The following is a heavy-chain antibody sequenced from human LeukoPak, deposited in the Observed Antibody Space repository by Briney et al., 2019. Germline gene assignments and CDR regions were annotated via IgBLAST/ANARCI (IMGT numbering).Heavy chain of an antibody. CDR2: IGGSGYSI. Sequence: GGSLRLSCAASGFTFSAYAMSWVRQAPGKGLDWVSSIGGSGYSIYYGDSVKGRFTTSRDYSKNALYLQMNILRAEDTAIYYCVKGGAFGSGSYFDYWGQGTLVIVSS. CDR3: VKGGAFGSGSYFDY. J-gene: IGHJ4*02. V-gene: IGHV3-23*01. CDR1: GFTFSAYA. D-gene: IGHD3-10*01.